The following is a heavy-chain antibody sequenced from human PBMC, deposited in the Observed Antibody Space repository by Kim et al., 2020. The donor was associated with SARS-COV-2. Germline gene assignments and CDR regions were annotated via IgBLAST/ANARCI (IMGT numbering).Heavy chain of an antibody. CDR1: GGSISSYY. V-gene: IGHV4-59*08. CDR3: ARRGSMTKGGMDV. Sequence: SETLSLNCTVSGGSISSYYWSWIRQPPGKGLEWIGYIYYSGSTNYNPSLKSRLTISVDTSKNQFSLRLNSVTAADTAVYYCARRGSMTKGGMDVWGQGTTVTVSS. D-gene: IGHD4-17*01. CDR2: IYYSGST. J-gene: IGHJ6*02.